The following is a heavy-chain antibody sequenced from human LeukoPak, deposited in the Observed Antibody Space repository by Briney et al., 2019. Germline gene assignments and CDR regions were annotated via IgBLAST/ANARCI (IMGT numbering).Heavy chain of an antibody. CDR1: GFTVITND. D-gene: IGHD1-14*01. CDR3: ARGVEPLAVNTLAY. Sequence: PGGSLRHFCAASGFTVITNDMTWVRQAPGKGLEWVSVLYSDGNTKYSDSVQGRFTISRDNSKNTLYLEMNSLSPDDTAVYYCARGVEPLAVNTLAYWGQGTLVTVSS. CDR2: LYSDGNT. J-gene: IGHJ4*02. V-gene: IGHV3-53*01.